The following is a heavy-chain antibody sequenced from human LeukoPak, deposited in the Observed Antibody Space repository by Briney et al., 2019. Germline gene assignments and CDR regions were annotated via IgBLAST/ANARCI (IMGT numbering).Heavy chain of an antibody. J-gene: IGHJ3*02. Sequence: SVKVSCKASGGTFSSYAISWVRQAPGQGLEWMGGIIPIFGTANYAQKFQGRVTITADESTSTAYMELSSLRSEDTAVYYCARDERHSAGAFDIWGQGTMVTVSS. D-gene: IGHD2-21*01. CDR2: IIPIFGTA. CDR1: GGTFSSYA. V-gene: IGHV1-69*13. CDR3: ARDERHSAGAFDI.